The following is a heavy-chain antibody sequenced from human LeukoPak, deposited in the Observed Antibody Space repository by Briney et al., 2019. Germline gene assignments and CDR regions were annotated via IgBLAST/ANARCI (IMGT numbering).Heavy chain of an antibody. D-gene: IGHD2-15*01. J-gene: IGHJ4*02. V-gene: IGHV1-2*06. CDR2: MNPSSGVT. CDR1: GYTFTSYD. Sequence: ASVKVSCKASGYTFTSYDINWVRQAPGQGLEWMGRMNPSSGVTNYAQKFQGRVTMTRDTSINTAYLDLSALKSDDTAVYYCASRAASVTLGYWGQGTLVTVSS. CDR3: ASRAASVTLGY.